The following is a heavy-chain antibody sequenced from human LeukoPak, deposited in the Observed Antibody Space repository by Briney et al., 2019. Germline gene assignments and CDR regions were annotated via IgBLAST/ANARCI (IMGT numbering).Heavy chain of an antibody. J-gene: IGHJ4*02. CDR2: ISSNGADT. Sequence: GGSLRLSCAVSRFAFSTYAMTWLRQAPGQGLEYVSTISSNGADTYYADSVKGRFTISRDNSKNTLYLQMTSLRVEDTAVYYCANYRKPQGLDYWGQGTLVTVSS. CDR1: RFAFSTYA. V-gene: IGHV3-23*01. CDR3: ANYRKPQGLDY. D-gene: IGHD1-14*01.